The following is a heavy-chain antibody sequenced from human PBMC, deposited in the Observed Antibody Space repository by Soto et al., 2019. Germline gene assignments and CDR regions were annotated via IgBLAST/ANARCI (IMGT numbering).Heavy chain of an antibody. J-gene: IGHJ4*02. V-gene: IGHV3-30*18. D-gene: IGHD6-13*01. CDR2: ISYDGSNK. CDR3: TKGHYSSNWYYFDR. Sequence: QVQLVESGGGVVQPGKSLRLSCAASGFTFSTYGMHWVRQAPGKGLDWVAVISYDGSNKYYADSVKGRFTISRDNYKNPVYLQINSLRPEDTAVYYCTKGHYSSNWYYFDRWGQGILVTVSS. CDR1: GFTFSTYG.